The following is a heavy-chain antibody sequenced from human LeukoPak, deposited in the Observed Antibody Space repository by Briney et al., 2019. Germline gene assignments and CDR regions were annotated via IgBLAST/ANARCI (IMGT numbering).Heavy chain of an antibody. V-gene: IGHV3-9*01. CDR3: AKDSGLYSSGWYYFDY. D-gene: IGHD6-19*01. CDR1: GFTFDDYA. Sequence: PGGSLRLSCAASGFTFDDYAMRWVRQAPGEGLEWVSVISWNSGSIGYADSVKGRFTISRDNAKNPLYLQMNNLRAEDTALYYCAKDSGLYSSGWYYFDYWGQGTLVTVSS. J-gene: IGHJ4*02. CDR2: ISWNSGSI.